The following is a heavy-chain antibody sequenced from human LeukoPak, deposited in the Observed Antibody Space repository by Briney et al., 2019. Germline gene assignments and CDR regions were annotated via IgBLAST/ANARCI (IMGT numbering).Heavy chain of an antibody. CDR3: ARQGAAAA. D-gene: IGHD6-13*01. CDR2: FNADTGNT. CDR1: GYTFTSYA. V-gene: IGHV1-3*01. J-gene: IGHJ4*02. Sequence: GASVTVSCKASGYTFTSYAMHWVRQAVGQRLEWMGWFNADTGNTKYSQKFQGRVTFTRDTSASTVYMELSSLRSEDTAVFYRARQGAAAAWGQGTLVTVSS.